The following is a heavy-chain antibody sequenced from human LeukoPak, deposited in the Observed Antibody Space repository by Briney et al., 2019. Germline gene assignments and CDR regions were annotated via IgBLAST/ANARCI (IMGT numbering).Heavy chain of an antibody. Sequence: ASVKVSCKASGGTFSSYAISWVRQAPGQGLEWMGRIIPILGIASYAQKFQGRVTITADKSTSTAYMELSSLRSEDTAVYYCASNYYDSSGYSPGIDYWGQGTLVTVSS. J-gene: IGHJ4*02. V-gene: IGHV1-69*04. D-gene: IGHD3-22*01. CDR2: IIPILGIA. CDR3: ASNYYDSSGYSPGIDY. CDR1: GGTFSSYA.